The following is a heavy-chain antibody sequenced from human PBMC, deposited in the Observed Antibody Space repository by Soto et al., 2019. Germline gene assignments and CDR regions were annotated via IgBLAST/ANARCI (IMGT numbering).Heavy chain of an antibody. CDR2: ISGPGGRT. CDR3: AKDGSGFPNSDGFDI. D-gene: IGHD6-19*01. V-gene: IGHV3-23*01. CDR1: GFTFSNNA. Sequence: PGGSLRLSCAVFGFTFSNNAMSWVRQVPGKGLEWVSTISGPGGRTYYADSVKGRFTISRDNSKNTLHLQMNSLRAEDTAIYYCAKDGSGFPNSDGFDIWGQGTMVTVSS. J-gene: IGHJ3*02.